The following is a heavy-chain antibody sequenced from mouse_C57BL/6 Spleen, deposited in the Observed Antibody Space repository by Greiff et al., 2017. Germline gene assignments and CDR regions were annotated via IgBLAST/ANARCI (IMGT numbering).Heavy chain of an antibody. D-gene: IGHD1-1*01. Sequence: EVQLQQSGPELVKPGASVKISCKASGYTFTDYYMNWVKQSHGKSLEWIGDINPNNGGTSYNQKFKGKATLTVDQSSSTAYMELRSLTSEDSAVYYCAGDYGSSSYWDFDVWGTGTTVTVSS. V-gene: IGHV1-26*01. CDR3: AGDYGSSSYWDFDV. J-gene: IGHJ1*03. CDR1: GYTFTDYY. CDR2: INPNNGGT.